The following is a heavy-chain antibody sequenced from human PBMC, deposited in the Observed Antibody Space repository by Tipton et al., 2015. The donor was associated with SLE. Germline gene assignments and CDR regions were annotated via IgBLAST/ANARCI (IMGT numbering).Heavy chain of an antibody. J-gene: IGHJ4*02. CDR3: ARSYSSTWLLFDY. Sequence: TLSLTCAVYGGSFNGYYWSWIRQPPGKGLEWIGEINHSGSTNYNPSLKSRVTISVDTSKNQFSLKLSSVTAADTAVYYCARSYSSTWLLFDYWGQGTLVTVSS. CDR2: INHSGST. CDR1: GGSFNGYY. D-gene: IGHD6-13*01. V-gene: IGHV4-34*01.